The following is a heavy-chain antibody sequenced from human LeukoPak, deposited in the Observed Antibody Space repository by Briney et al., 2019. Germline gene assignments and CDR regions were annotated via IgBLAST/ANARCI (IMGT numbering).Heavy chain of an antibody. CDR1: GGSFSGYY. Sequence: PSETLSLTCAVYGGSFSGYYWSWIRQPPGKGLEWIGEINHSGSTNYNPSLKSRVTISVDTSKNQFSLMLSSVTAADTAVYYCARNRSVTITPGFDHWGQGTLVTVSS. J-gene: IGHJ4*02. CDR2: INHSGST. V-gene: IGHV4-34*01. D-gene: IGHD4-17*01. CDR3: ARNRSVTITPGFDH.